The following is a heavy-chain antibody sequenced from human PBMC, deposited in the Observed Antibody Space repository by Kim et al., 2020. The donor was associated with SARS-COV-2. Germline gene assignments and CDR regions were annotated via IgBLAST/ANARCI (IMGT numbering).Heavy chain of an antibody. Sequence: GGSLRLSCAVSGFSFSRNAMSWVRQAPGKGLEWVSAIGGGAGNTYYADSVKGRFTISRDSSKNTLYLQMNSLRAEDTAVYYCAKEDRVLVDNYYCYSLDVWGQGTTVTVSS. CDR2: IGGGAGNT. V-gene: IGHV3-23*01. CDR1: GFSFSRNA. CDR3: AKEDRVLVDNYYCYSLDV. D-gene: IGHD1-26*01. J-gene: IGHJ6*02.